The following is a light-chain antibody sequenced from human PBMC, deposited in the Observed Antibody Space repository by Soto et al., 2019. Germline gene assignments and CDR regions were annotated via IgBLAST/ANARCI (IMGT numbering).Light chain of an antibody. CDR3: QQYGSSPPIT. V-gene: IGKV3-20*01. CDR1: QSVSSSY. J-gene: IGKJ5*01. CDR2: GAS. Sequence: EIVLTQSPGTLPLSPGERATLSCRASQSVSSSYLAWYHQKPGQPPRLLIYGASSRATGIPDRFSGSGSGTDFTLTISRLEPEDFAVYYWQQYGSSPPITFGQGTRLEIK.